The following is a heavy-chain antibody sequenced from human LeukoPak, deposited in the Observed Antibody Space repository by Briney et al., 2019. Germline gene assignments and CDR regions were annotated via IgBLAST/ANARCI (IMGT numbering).Heavy chain of an antibody. D-gene: IGHD6-19*01. J-gene: IGHJ4*02. CDR2: IFYSGST. V-gene: IGHV4-59*12. CDR3: ARCSSSIFYLDY. Sequence: PSETLSLTCTVSGVSITSYYWSWILQPPGKGQEWIGHIFYSGSTKYNPSLKSRVTISEDKSKNQFYLKLTSVPAANPGVYYCARCSSSIFYLDYWGEGTLVTVSS. CDR1: GVSITSYY.